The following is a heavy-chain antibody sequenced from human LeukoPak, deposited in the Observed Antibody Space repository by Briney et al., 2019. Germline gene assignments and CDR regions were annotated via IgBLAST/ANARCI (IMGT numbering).Heavy chain of an antibody. CDR3: ARDGPMGRFREFDY. J-gene: IGHJ4*02. Sequence: GASVKVSCKASHYNLTNYGINWVRQAPGQGLEWMAWISGYTGHTNFAQKFQDRVTMTTDTSTSTAYMELRSLRSDDTDVYYCARDGPMGRFREFDYWGQGTLVTVSS. CDR2: ISGYTGHT. CDR1: HYNLTNYG. D-gene: IGHD2-8*01. V-gene: IGHV1-18*01.